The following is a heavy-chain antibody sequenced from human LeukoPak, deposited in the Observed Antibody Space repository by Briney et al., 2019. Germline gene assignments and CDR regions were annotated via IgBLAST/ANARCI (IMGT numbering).Heavy chain of an antibody. CDR3: AQVRPPSGSGWYGGDDY. CDR1: GFTFSSYA. J-gene: IGHJ4*02. CDR2: ISYDGSNK. V-gene: IGHV3-30-3*02. D-gene: IGHD6-19*01. Sequence: GGSLRLSCAASGFTFSSYAMHWVRQAPGKGLEWVAVISYDGSNKYYADSVKGRLTISRDNSKNTLYLQMNSLRAEDTAVYYCAQVRPPSGSGWYGGDDYWGQGILVTVSS.